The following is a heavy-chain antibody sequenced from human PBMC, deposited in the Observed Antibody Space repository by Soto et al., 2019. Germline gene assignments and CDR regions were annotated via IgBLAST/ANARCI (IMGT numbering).Heavy chain of an antibody. CDR2: INPSGGHT. CDR1: GNTFTNYY. V-gene: IGHV1-46*01. Sequence: GASVKVSCKASGNTFTNYYIHWVRQAPGQGLEWMGTINPSGGHTTYSQNFLGRVTMTRDTSTSTLYKELTSLTSDDTAVYYCARGGHVVVVTAAFDYWGQGTLVTVSS. J-gene: IGHJ4*02. CDR3: ARGGHVVVVTAAFDY. D-gene: IGHD2-21*02.